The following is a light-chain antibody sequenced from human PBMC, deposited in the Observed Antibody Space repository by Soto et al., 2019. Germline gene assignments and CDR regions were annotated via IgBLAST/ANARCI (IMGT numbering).Light chain of an antibody. J-gene: IGKJ2*01. CDR2: AAS. CDR3: QQSYSLYT. CDR1: QSISSY. Sequence: DIQMTQSPSSLSASVGDRVNITCRASQSISSYLNWYQQKPGKAPKLLIYAASSLQSGVPSRFSGSGSGTDFTLTISSLQPEDFATYYCQQSYSLYTFGQGTKLEIK. V-gene: IGKV1-39*01.